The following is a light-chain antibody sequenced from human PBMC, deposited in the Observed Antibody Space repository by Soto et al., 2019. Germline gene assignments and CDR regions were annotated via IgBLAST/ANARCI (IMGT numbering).Light chain of an antibody. CDR3: CSYAGSSTPAVV. V-gene: IGLV2-23*01. CDR2: EGS. Sequence: QSVLTQPASVSGSPGQSITISCTGTSSEVGSYNLVSWYQQHPGKAPKLMIYEGSKRPSGVSNRFSGSKSGNTASLTISGLQAEDEADYYCCSYAGSSTPAVVFGGGTKLTVL. J-gene: IGLJ2*01. CDR1: SSEVGSYNL.